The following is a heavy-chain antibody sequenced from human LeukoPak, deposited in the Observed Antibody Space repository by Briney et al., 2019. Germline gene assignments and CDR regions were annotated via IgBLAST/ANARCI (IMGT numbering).Heavy chain of an antibody. V-gene: IGHV3-48*03. CDR2: ISSSGTTI. CDR1: GFTFSSNE. CDR3: ARASYGDYSTFDY. Sequence: GGSLRLSCAASGFTFSSNEMNWVRQAPGEGLEWVSYISSSGTTIYYADSVKGRFTISRDNAKNSLYLQMNSLRAEDTAVYYCARASYGDYSTFDYWGQGTLVTVSS. J-gene: IGHJ4*02. D-gene: IGHD4-17*01.